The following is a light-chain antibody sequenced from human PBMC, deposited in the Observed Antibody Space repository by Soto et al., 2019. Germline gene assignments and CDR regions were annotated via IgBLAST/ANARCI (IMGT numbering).Light chain of an antibody. CDR2: GVT. V-gene: IGLV2-14*03. CDR3: CSYTTTTAYV. Sequence: QSALTQPASVSGSPGQSITISCTGTSSDIGSYNYISWYQQYPDKGPKLMIYGVTNRPSGVSNRFSGSKSGYTASLTISGLQAEDEADYYCCSYTTTTAYVFGTGTKVIVL. J-gene: IGLJ1*01. CDR1: SSDIGSYNY.